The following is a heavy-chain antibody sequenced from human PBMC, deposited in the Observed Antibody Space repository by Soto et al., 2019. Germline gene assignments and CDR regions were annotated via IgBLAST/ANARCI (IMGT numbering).Heavy chain of an antibody. J-gene: IGHJ6*01. V-gene: IGHV1-18*01. CDR1: GYTFTSYG. Sequence: ASVKVSGKASGYTFTSYGISWVRQAPGQGLEWMGWISAYDANTNYAQKLQGRVTMTTDTSTSTAYMELRSLRSDDTAVYYCARDSVGATTYYYYGMDVWGQGTTVTVSS. CDR3: ARDSVGATTYYYYGMDV. CDR2: ISAYDANT. D-gene: IGHD1-26*01.